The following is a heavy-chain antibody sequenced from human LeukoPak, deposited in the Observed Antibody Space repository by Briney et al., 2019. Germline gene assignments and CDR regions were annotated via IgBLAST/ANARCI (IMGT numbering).Heavy chain of an antibody. J-gene: IGHJ4*02. V-gene: IGHV3-7*01. CDR3: ARPSGTLWSGYAYYFDY. CDR1: GFTFGRHW. CDR2: MNKGGSET. D-gene: IGHD3-3*01. Sequence: GGSLRLSCAASGFTFGRHWMSWVRQAPGKGLEWVAHMNKGGSETTNVDSVKGRFTISRDNSKNTLYLQMNSLRAEDTAVYYCARPSGTLWSGYAYYFDYWGQGTLVTVSS.